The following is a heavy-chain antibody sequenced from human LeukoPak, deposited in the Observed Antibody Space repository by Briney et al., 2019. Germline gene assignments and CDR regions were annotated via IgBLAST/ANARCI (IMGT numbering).Heavy chain of an antibody. CDR3: ARDEAYTGYIHY. V-gene: IGHV4-61*02. D-gene: IGHD3-9*01. J-gene: IGHJ4*02. CDR1: GGSISSGSYY. Sequence: PSETLSLTCTVSGGSISSGSYYWSWIRQPAGKGLEWIGRIYVSGTTNYNPSLKSRITMSLDTSKNQLSLRLSSVTAADTAVYYCARDEAYTGYIHYWGQGTLITVSS. CDR2: IYVSGTT.